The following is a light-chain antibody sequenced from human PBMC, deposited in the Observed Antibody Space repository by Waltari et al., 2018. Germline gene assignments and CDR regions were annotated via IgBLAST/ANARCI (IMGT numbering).Light chain of an antibody. V-gene: IGLV2-23*02. Sequence: QSALIQPASVSGSPGQSITISCTGTSSDVGSYNLFSWYQQHPGKAPKLMIYEVSKRPSGVSNRFSGSKSGNTASLTISGLQAEDEADYYCCSYAGSSTLVFGGGTKLTVL. CDR1: SSDVGSYNL. CDR2: EVS. J-gene: IGLJ2*01. CDR3: CSYAGSSTLV.